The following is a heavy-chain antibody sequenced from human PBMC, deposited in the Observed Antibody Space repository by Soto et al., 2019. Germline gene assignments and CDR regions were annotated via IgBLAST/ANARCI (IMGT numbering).Heavy chain of an antibody. Sequence: SQTLSLTCAISEDSVSSNSAAWNWIRQSPSRGLEWLGRTYYRSKWYNDYAVSVKSRITINPDTSKNQFSLQLNSVTPEDTAVYYCARSRVQLERRYYYYGMDVWGQGTTVTVSS. D-gene: IGHD1-1*01. CDR2: TYYRSKWYN. CDR1: EDSVSSNSAA. CDR3: ARSRVQLERRYYYYGMDV. V-gene: IGHV6-1*01. J-gene: IGHJ6*02.